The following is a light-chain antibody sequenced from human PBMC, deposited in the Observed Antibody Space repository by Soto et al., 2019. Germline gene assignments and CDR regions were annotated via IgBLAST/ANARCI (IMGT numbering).Light chain of an antibody. CDR2: GAS. J-gene: IGKJ1*01. CDR1: QNILSN. CDR3: QQYGDLPWT. Sequence: EIVMTQSPATLSVSPGERVTLSCRASQNILSNLAWYQQKPGQAPRLLIYGASTRATDVPDRFSGSGSGTDFTLTIDRLESEDFAVYFCQQYGDLPWTFGQGTKVDIK. V-gene: IGKV3D-15*02.